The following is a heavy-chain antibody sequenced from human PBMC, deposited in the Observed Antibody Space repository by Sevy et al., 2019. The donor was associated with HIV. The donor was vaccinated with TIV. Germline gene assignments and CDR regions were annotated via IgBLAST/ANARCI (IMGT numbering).Heavy chain of an antibody. CDR3: ARGWFVARTENGMDV. V-gene: IGHV4-30-4*01. CDR2: IYYSGST. CDR1: GGSISSGDYY. J-gene: IGHJ6*02. Sequence: SETLSLTCTVSGGSISSGDYYWSWIRQPPGKGLEWIGYIYYSGSTYYNPSLKSRVTISVDTSKNQFSLKLSSVTAADTAVYYCARGWFVARTENGMDVWGQGTTVTVSS. D-gene: IGHD3-10*01.